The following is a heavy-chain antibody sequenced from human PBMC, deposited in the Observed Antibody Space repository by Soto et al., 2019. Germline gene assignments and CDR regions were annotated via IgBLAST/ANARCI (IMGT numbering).Heavy chain of an antibody. J-gene: IGHJ6*02. CDR3: AKDRVAGYCSGGSCYLHYYYYGMDV. CDR1: GFTFSSYG. CDR2: ISYDGSNK. D-gene: IGHD2-15*01. Sequence: QVQLVESGGGVVQPGRSLRLSCAASGFTFSSYGMHWVRQAPGKGLEWVAVISYDGSNKYYADSVKGRFTISRDNSKNTLYLQMNSLRAEDTAVYYCAKDRVAGYCSGGSCYLHYYYYGMDVWGQGTTVTVSS. V-gene: IGHV3-30*18.